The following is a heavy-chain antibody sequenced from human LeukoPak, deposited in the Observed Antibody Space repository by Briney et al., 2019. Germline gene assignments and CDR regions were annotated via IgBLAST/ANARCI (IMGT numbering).Heavy chain of an antibody. J-gene: IGHJ3*02. CDR1: GFTFSSYA. Sequence: PGRSLRLSCAASGFTFSSYAMHWVRQAPGKGLEWVAVISYDGSNKYYADSVKGRFTISRDNSKNTLYLQMNSLRAEDTAVYYCARASVGATVKPGVAGAFDIWGQGTMVTVSS. V-gene: IGHV3-30-3*01. CDR3: ARASVGATVKPGVAGAFDI. CDR2: ISYDGSNK. D-gene: IGHD4-17*01.